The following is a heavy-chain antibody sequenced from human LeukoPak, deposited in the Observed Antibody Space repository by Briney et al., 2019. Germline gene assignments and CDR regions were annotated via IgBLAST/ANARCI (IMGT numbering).Heavy chain of an antibody. J-gene: IGHJ4*02. D-gene: IGHD2-2*01. CDR3: ARDPPHCSSTSCYVGYFDY. CDR2: INHSGST. Sequence: PSETLSLTCAVYGGSFSGYYWSWIRQPPGKGLEWIGEINHSGSTNYNPSLKSRVTISVDTSKNQFSLKLSSVTAADTAVYYCARDPPHCSSTSCYVGYFDYWGQGTLVTVSS. CDR1: GGSFSGYY. V-gene: IGHV4-34*01.